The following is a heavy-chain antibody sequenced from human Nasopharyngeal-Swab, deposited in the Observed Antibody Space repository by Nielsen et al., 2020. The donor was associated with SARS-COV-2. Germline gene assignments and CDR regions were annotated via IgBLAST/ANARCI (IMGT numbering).Heavy chain of an antibody. J-gene: IGHJ4*02. D-gene: IGHD2/OR15-2a*01. CDR3: ARGRGSSTSMIGY. Sequence: VRQAPGKGLVWVPRINGDGSSLNYADFVKGRFTISTDNAKSTLYLEMNSLRAEDTAVYYCARGRGSSTSMIGYWGQGTLVTVSS. V-gene: IGHV3-74*01. CDR2: INGDGSSL.